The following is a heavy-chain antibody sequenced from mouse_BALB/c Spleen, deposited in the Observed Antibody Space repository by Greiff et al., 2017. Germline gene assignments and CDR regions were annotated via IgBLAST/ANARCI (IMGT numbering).Heavy chain of an antibody. CDR1: GFTFSNYW. CDR3: TLIYDGYYVAY. D-gene: IGHD2-3*01. CDR2: IRLKSNNYAT. V-gene: IGHV6-6*02. Sequence: EVKLVESGGGLVQPGGSMKLSCVASGFTFSNYWMNWVRQSPEKGLEWVAEIRLKSNNYATHYAESVKGRFTISRDDSKSSVYLQMNNLRAEDTGIYYCTLIYDGYYVAYWGQGTLVTVSA. J-gene: IGHJ3*01.